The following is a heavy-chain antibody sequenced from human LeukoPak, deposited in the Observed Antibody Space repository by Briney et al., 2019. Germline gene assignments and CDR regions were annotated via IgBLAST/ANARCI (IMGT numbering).Heavy chain of an antibody. CDR1: GGSISSYY. D-gene: IGHD2-2*01. Sequence: PSETLSLTCTVSGGSISSYYWSWIRQPPGKGLEWIGYIYYSGSTNYNPSLKSRATISVDTSKNQFSLKLTSVTAADTAVYYCARHRTSDLRDWFDPWGQGTLVTVSS. V-gene: IGHV4-59*08. CDR3: ARHRTSDLRDWFDP. CDR2: IYYSGST. J-gene: IGHJ5*02.